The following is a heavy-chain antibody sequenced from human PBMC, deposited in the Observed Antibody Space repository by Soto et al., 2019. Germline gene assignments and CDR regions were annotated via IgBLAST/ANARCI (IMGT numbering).Heavy chain of an antibody. Sequence: GGAPRLSCAASGFPFSCFCMDWVRPGPGKGLEWVAVISYDGINKYYVDSVKGRFTISRDNSKNTVFLQMNSLRAEDTAVYYCAKDTIEVLSAFDVWGQGTMVTVSS. CDR1: GFPFSCFC. D-gene: IGHD1-26*01. V-gene: IGHV3-30*18. CDR3: AKDTIEVLSAFDV. CDR2: ISYDGINK. J-gene: IGHJ3*01.